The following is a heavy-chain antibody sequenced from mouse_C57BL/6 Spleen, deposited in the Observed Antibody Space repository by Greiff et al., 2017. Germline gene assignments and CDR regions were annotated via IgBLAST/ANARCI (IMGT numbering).Heavy chain of an antibody. D-gene: IGHD4-1*01. CDR2: IDPEDGET. J-gene: IGHJ4*01. CDR3: APLTGTDYAMDY. V-gene: IGHV14-2*01. CDR1: GFNIKDYY. Sequence: EVHLVESGAELVKPGASVKLSCIASGFNIKDYYMHWVKQRTEQGLEWIGRIDPEDGETKYAPKFQGKATITADTSSNTAYLQLSSLTSEDTAVYYCAPLTGTDYAMDYWGQGTSVTVSS.